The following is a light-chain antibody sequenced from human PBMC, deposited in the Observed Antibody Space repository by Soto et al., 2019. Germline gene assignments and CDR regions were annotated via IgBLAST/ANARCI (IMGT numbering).Light chain of an antibody. CDR3: CSYAGSQRYV. CDR1: SSDVGGYNY. Sequence: QSALTQPRSVSGSPGQSVTISCTGTSSDVGGYNYVSWYQQHPGKAPKVMIYDVSERPSGVPDRFSGSKSGNTASLTISGLQAEDEADYYCCSYAGSQRYVLVTGTKVTVL. V-gene: IGLV2-11*01. CDR2: DVS. J-gene: IGLJ1*01.